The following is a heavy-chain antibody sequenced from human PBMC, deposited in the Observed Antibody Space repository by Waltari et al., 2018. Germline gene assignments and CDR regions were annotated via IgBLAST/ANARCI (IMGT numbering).Heavy chain of an antibody. D-gene: IGHD1-1*01. CDR2: IIPNVGTA. V-gene: IGHV1-69*14. Sequence: QVQLVQSGAEVKKPGSSVKVSCKASGGTFSSYAISWVRQAPGQGLEWMGGIIPNVGTANYAQKFQGRVTINADKSTSTAYMELSSLRSEDTAVYYCAIHLRAHDRLEAAFDIWGQGTMVTVSS. CDR1: GGTFSSYA. J-gene: IGHJ3*02. CDR3: AIHLRAHDRLEAAFDI.